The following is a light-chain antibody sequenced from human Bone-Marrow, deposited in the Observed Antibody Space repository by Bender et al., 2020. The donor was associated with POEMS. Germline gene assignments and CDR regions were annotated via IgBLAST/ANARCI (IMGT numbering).Light chain of an antibody. Sequence: QSALTQPASVSGSPGQSITMSCSGTSSDVGAYNYVFWYQQHPGKAPKLLIYDVSKRPSGVPDRFSGSKSGNTASLTVSGLQADDEADYYCSSYAGSSVVFGAGTKLTVL. J-gene: IGLJ2*01. CDR3: SSYAGSSVV. CDR1: SSDVGAYNY. V-gene: IGLV2-8*01. CDR2: DVS.